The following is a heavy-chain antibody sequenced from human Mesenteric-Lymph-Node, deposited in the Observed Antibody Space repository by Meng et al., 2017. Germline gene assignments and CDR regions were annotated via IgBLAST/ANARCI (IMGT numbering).Heavy chain of an antibody. CDR2: IKQDGSEK. V-gene: IGHV3-7*01. D-gene: IGHD5-18*01. CDR1: GFTFSSYW. CDR3: ARAVMGTAND. Sequence: GESLKISCAASGFTFSSYWMSWVRQAPGKGLEWVANIKQDGSEKYYLDSVKGRFTISRDNTKNSLYLHMSSLRAEDTAMYYCARAVMGTANDWGQGTLVTVSS. J-gene: IGHJ4*02.